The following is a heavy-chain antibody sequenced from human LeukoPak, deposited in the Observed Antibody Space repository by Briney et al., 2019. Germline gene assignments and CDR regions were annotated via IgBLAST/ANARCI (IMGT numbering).Heavy chain of an antibody. CDR1: GGSFSGYY. CDR3: ASDYDSSGYYYF. CDR2: IFSGRST. J-gene: IGHJ4*02. Sequence: SETLSLTCAVYGGSFSGYYWSWIRQPPGKGLEWIGYIFSGRSTNYNPSLKSRVTISIDTSKNQFSLSLTSVTAADTAIYYCASDYDSSGYYYFWGQGTLLTVSS. V-gene: IGHV4-59*01. D-gene: IGHD3-22*01.